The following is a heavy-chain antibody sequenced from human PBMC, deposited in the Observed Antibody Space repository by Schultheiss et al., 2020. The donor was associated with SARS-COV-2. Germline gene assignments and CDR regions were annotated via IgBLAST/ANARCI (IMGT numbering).Heavy chain of an antibody. J-gene: IGHJ4*02. CDR2: IYYSGST. D-gene: IGHD3-22*01. Sequence: SETLSLTCTVSGGSVSSGSYYWSWIRQHPGKGLEWIGYIYYSGSTNYNPSLKSRVTISVDTSKNQFSLQLNSVTPEDTAVYYCARDSSGYYDYWGQGTLVTVSS. CDR1: GGSVSSGSYY. V-gene: IGHV4-61*01. CDR3: ARDSSGYYDY.